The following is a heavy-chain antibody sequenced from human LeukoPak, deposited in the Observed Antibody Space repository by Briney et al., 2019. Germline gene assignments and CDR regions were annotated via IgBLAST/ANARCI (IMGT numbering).Heavy chain of an antibody. CDR1: GYTFTSYG. CDR3: ASNYYDSSGYYYLPLPDY. Sequence: ASVKVSCKASGYTFTSYGISWVRQASGQGLEWMGWISAYNGNTNYAQKLQGRVTMTTDTSTSTAYMELRSLRSDDTAVYYCASNYYDSSGYYYLPLPDYWGQGTLVTVSS. J-gene: IGHJ4*02. D-gene: IGHD3-22*01. V-gene: IGHV1-18*01. CDR2: ISAYNGNT.